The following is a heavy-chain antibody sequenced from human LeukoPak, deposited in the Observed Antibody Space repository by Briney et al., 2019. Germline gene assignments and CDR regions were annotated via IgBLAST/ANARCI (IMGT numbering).Heavy chain of an antibody. CDR3: AGVRGVVAWDI. CDR2: IYSGGST. V-gene: IGHV3-53*01. D-gene: IGHD3-10*01. CDR1: GFTVSSNY. J-gene: IGHJ2*01. Sequence: GGSLRLSCAASGFTVSSNYMSWVRQAPGKGLEGVSVIYSGGSTYYSDCVKGRSTISRDNSKNTLYLQMNSLRAEDTAVYYCAGVRGVVAWDIWGRGTLVTVSS.